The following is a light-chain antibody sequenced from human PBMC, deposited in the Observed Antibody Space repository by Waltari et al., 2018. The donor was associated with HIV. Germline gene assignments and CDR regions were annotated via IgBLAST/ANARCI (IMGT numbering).Light chain of an antibody. V-gene: IGLV6-57*01. Sequence: NFMLTQPHSVSESPGKTVTISCTSSSGSIASNYVQGYQQRPGSSPTTVIYEDNQRPSGVPDRFSGSIDSSSNSASLTISGLKTEDEADYYCQSSDSSNWVFGGGTKLTVL. CDR3: QSSDSSNWV. CDR1: SGSIASNY. J-gene: IGLJ3*02. CDR2: EDN.